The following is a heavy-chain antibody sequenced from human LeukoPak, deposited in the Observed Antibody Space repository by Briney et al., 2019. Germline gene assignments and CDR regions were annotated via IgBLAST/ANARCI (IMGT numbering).Heavy chain of an antibody. Sequence: ASVKVSCMVSGYTLTELSMHWVRQAPGKGLEWMGGFDPEDGETIYAQKIQGRVTMTEDTSTDTAYMELSSLRSEDTAVYYCATDAGTIPWFDPWGQGTLVTVSS. J-gene: IGHJ5*02. CDR1: GYTLTELS. D-gene: IGHD1-7*01. CDR3: ATDAGTIPWFDP. CDR2: FDPEDGET. V-gene: IGHV1-24*01.